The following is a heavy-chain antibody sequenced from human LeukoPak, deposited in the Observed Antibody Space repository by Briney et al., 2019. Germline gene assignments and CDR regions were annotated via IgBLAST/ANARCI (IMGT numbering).Heavy chain of an antibody. J-gene: IGHJ4*02. CDR1: GGSFSGYY. CDR2: INHSGST. V-gene: IGHV4-34*01. CDR3: ARGPRLLDY. Sequence: SETLSLTCAVYGGSFSGYYWSWIRQPPGKGLEWIGEINHSGSTNYNPSLTSRVTISVDTSKNQFSLKLSSVTAADTAVYYCARGPRLLDYWGQGTLVTVSS.